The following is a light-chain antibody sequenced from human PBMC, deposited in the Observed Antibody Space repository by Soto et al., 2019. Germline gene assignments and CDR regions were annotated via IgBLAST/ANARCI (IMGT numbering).Light chain of an antibody. CDR2: KAS. Sequence: DIQMTQSPSTLSAFVGDRVTITCRASESIINWLAWYQQTPGKAPKLLIYKASSLEDGVPSRFSGSGSGTEFTLTINSLQPEDFTTYYCQQYTNTNNPWMFGQGTKVDIK. CDR3: QQYTNTNNPWM. J-gene: IGKJ1*01. CDR1: ESIINW. V-gene: IGKV1-5*03.